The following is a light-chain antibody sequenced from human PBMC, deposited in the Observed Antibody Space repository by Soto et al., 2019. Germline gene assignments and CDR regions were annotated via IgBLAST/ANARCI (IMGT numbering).Light chain of an antibody. Sequence: DIQMTQSPSTLSASVGDRATITCQASQDINNYLNWYQQKPGKAPRLLIYDASDLETGVPSRFSGSGSGTDFTLTISNLQPEDIATYYCQQFGDLTFIFGQGTRLEI. CDR2: DAS. J-gene: IGKJ5*01. V-gene: IGKV1-33*01. CDR3: QQFGDLTFI. CDR1: QDINNY.